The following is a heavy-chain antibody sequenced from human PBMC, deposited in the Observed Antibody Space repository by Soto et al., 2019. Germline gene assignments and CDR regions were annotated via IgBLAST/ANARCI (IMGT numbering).Heavy chain of an antibody. CDR2: ISGSGGST. CDR1: GFTFSSYA. V-gene: IGHV3-23*01. CDR3: AKEDIVVVPAANYYYYGMDV. Sequence: EVQLLESGGDLVQPGGSLRLSCAASGFTFSSYAMSWVRQAPGKGLEWVSAISGSGGSTYYADSVKGRFTISRDNSKNTLYLQMNSLRAEDTAVYYCAKEDIVVVPAANYYYYGMDVWGQGTTVTVSS. D-gene: IGHD2-2*01. J-gene: IGHJ6*02.